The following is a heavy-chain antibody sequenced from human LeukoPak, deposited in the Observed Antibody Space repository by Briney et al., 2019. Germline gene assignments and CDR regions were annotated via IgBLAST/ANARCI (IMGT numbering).Heavy chain of an antibody. J-gene: IGHJ4*02. D-gene: IGHD3-22*01. CDR3: ARDQYDSSGYYYY. V-gene: IGHV1-69*05. CDR1: GGTFISYA. CDR2: IIPIFGTA. Sequence: SSVKVSCKASGGTFISYAISWVRQAPGQGLEWMGRIIPIFGTANYAQKFQGRVTITTDESTSTAYMELSSLRSEDTAVHYCARDQYDSSGYYYYWGQGALVTVSS.